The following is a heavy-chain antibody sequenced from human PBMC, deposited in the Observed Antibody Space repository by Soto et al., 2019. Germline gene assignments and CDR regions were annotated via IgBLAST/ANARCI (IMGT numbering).Heavy chain of an antibody. CDR2: IIPILGIA. D-gene: IGHD3-9*01. CDR1: GGTFSSYT. V-gene: IGHV1-69*02. J-gene: IGHJ3*02. CDR3: ASDRLTYYDILTGYYSDAFDI. Sequence: SVKVSCKASGGTFSSYTISWVRQAPGRGLEWMGRIIPILGIANYAQKFQGRVTITADKSTSTAYMELSSLRSEDTAVYYCASDRLTYYDILTGYYSDAFDIWGKGTMVIV.